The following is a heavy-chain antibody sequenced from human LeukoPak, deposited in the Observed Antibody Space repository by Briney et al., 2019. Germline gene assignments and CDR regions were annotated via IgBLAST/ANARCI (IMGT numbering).Heavy chain of an antibody. D-gene: IGHD3-22*01. CDR2: ISYDGSNK. CDR1: GFTFSSYA. Sequence: GGSLRLSCAASGFTFSSYAMHWDRQAPGKGLEWVAVISYDGSNKYYADSVKGRFTISRDNSKNTLYLQMNSLRAEDTAVYYCASSDSRPDAFDIWGQGTMVTVSS. V-gene: IGHV3-30*04. J-gene: IGHJ3*02. CDR3: ASSDSRPDAFDI.